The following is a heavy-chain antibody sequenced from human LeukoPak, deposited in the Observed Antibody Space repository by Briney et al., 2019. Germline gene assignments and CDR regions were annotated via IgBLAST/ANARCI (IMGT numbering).Heavy chain of an antibody. D-gene: IGHD3-10*01. CDR1: GYTFTSYG. J-gene: IGHJ4*02. Sequence: ASVTVSCKASGYTFTSYGISWVRQAPGQGLEWMGWISAYNGNRNYAQKLQARVTMTTDTSPSTAHMELRILRSDDTAVYYCAKFGQDYYGSGSYTDREYYFDYWGQGTLVTVSS. V-gene: IGHV1-18*01. CDR2: ISAYNGNR. CDR3: AKFGQDYYGSGSYTDREYYFDY.